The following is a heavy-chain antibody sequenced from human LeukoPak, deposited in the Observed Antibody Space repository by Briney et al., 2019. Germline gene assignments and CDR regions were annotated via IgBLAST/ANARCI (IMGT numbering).Heavy chain of an antibody. Sequence: GGSLRLSCAASGFTFSSYWMSWVRQAPGKGLERVANIKQDGSEKYYVDSVKGRFTISRDNAKNSLYLQMNSLRAEDTAVYYCARGDGIAVAGLDYWGQGTLVTVSS. CDR1: GFTFSSYW. J-gene: IGHJ4*02. V-gene: IGHV3-7*01. CDR3: ARGDGIAVAGLDY. CDR2: IKQDGSEK. D-gene: IGHD6-19*01.